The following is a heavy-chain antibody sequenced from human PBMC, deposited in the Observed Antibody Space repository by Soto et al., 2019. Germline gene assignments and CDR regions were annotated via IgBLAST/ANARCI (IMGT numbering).Heavy chain of an antibody. D-gene: IGHD1-7*01. Sequence: QVQLQESGPGLVKPSETLSLTCTVSGDSVSSGFYYWNWIRQPPGKGLEWIGYIYFSGSTNYNPSLKSRLTISLDTSKNQFSLRLNSVTAADTAVYYCATDPIPGTGWHNSYYGMHVWGQGTTVTVSS. J-gene: IGHJ6*02. V-gene: IGHV4-61*01. CDR3: ATDPIPGTGWHNSYYGMHV. CDR1: GDSVSSGFYY. CDR2: IYFSGST.